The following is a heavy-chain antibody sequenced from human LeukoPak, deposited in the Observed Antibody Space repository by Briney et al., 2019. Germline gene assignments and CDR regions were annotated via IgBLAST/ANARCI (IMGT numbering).Heavy chain of an antibody. Sequence: ASVKVSCKASGYTFTSYDINWVRQATGQGLEWMGWTNPNSGNTGYAQKFQGRVTMTRNTSISTAYMELSSLRSEDTAVYYCAREEGEYDILTGWSFYYGMDVWGQGTTVTVSS. V-gene: IGHV1-8*01. CDR2: TNPNSGNT. CDR3: AREEGEYDILTGWSFYYGMDV. CDR1: GYTFTSYD. D-gene: IGHD3-9*01. J-gene: IGHJ6*02.